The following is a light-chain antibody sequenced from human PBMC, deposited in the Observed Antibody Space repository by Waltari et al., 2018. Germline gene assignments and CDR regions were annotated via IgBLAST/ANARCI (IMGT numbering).Light chain of an antibody. CDR2: HAS. V-gene: IGKV3-15*01. J-gene: IGKJ2*01. CDR1: RHIGGS. Sequence: MTQSPDTLSMSAGESVTLSCRASRHIGGSLAWYQQKAGQAPRLHFYHASTRATGVADRFSAAGSGTDFTLTISSLRSEDSAVYYCQQYNDWPPYTFGQGTKLE. CDR3: QQYNDWPPYT.